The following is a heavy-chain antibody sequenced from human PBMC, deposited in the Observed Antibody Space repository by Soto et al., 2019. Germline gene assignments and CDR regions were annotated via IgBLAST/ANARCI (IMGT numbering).Heavy chain of an antibody. CDR2: IYWDDDK. V-gene: IGHV2-5*02. J-gene: IGHJ4*02. Sequence: QITLTESGPTLVKPTQTLTLTCTFSGFSFTTSAVGVGRIRQPPGKALEWLAVIYWDDDKRYSPFLKGRVTITKDTLTTHVALTMTNMDPLDTGTYYFAHRYLAASGTRYYFDYWGQGTLVTVSS. D-gene: IGHD6-13*01. CDR1: GFSFTTSAVG. CDR3: AHRYLAASGTRYYFDY.